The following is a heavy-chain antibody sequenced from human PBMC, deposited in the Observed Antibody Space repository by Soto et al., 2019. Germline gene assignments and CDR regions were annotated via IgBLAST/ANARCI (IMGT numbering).Heavy chain of an antibody. CDR3: ARGDYGAAPYYYYGMDV. D-gene: IGHD4-17*01. CDR2: INPNSGGT. V-gene: IGHV1-2*04. CDR1: GYTFTGYY. J-gene: IGHJ6*02. Sequence: ASVKVSCKASGYTFTGYYMHWVRQAPGQGLEWMGWINPNSGGTNYAQKFQGWVTMTRETSISTAYMELSRLRSDDTAVYYCARGDYGAAPYYYYGMDVWGQGTTVTVSS.